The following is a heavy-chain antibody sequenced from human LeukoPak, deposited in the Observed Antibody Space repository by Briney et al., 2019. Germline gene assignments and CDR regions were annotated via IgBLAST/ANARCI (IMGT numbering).Heavy chain of an antibody. Sequence: PGGSLRLSCAASGFTFSSYSMNWVRQAPGKGLEWVSYISSSSSTIYYADSVKGRFTISRDNAKNSLYLQMNSLRAEDTAVYYCAKGRYYCDYWGQGTLVTVSS. CDR1: GFTFSSYS. J-gene: IGHJ4*02. V-gene: IGHV3-48*04. CDR3: AKGRYYCDY. CDR2: ISSSSSTI.